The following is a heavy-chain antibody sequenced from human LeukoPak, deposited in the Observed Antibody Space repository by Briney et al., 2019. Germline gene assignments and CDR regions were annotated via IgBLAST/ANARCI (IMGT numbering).Heavy chain of an antibody. Sequence: SETLSLTCAVYGGSLSGYYWSWIRQPPGKGLEWIGEINHSGSTNYNPSLKSRVTISVDTSKNQFSLKLSSVTAADTAVYYCASGSIPGCWGQGTLVTVSS. J-gene: IGHJ4*02. V-gene: IGHV4-34*01. CDR2: INHSGST. CDR1: GGSLSGYY. CDR3: ASGSIPGC. D-gene: IGHD2-8*01.